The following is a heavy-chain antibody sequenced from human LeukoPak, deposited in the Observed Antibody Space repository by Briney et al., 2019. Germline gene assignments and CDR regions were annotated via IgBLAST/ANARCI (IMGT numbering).Heavy chain of an antibody. CDR2: ISDSGNNV. D-gene: IGHD3-10*01. CDR1: GFTFRSYN. CDR3: VRDPLYYASGRYWYFDL. V-gene: IGHV3-21*01. Sequence: GGSLRLSCAASGFTFRSYNMNWVRQSPGKGLEWVSFISDSGNNVSYADSLKGRFTISRDNAKNSLYLQINSLRAEDTALYYCVRDPLYYASGRYWYFDLWGRGTLVTVSS. J-gene: IGHJ2*01.